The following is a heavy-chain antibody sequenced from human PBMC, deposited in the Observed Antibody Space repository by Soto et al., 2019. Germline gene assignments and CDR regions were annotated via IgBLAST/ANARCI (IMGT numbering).Heavy chain of an antibody. CDR3: ARDRVXXGYPEYFQH. CDR1: GFTVSSNY. CDR2: IYSGGST. D-gene: IGHD5-18*01. V-gene: IGHV3-53*01. Sequence: EVQLVESGGGLIQPGGSLRLSCAASGFTVSSNYMSWVRQAPGKGLEWVSVIYSGGSTYYADSVKGRFTISRDNSKNTLYXQXNXXXAXXTAXYYCARDRVXXGYPEYFQHWGQGTLVTVSS. J-gene: IGHJ1*01.